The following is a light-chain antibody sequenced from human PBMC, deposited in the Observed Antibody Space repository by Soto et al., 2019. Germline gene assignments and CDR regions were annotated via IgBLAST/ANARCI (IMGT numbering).Light chain of an antibody. CDR3: QQYGSSPPYT. CDR1: QSVTNSY. J-gene: IGKJ2*01. V-gene: IGKV3-20*01. CDR2: GAS. Sequence: EIVLTQSPGTLSLSPGERATLSCRASQSVTNSYLAWYQQRLGQAPRLLIYGASSRATGIPDRFSGSGSGTDFTLTISRLDPEDFAVYYCQQYGSSPPYTFGQGTKLVIK.